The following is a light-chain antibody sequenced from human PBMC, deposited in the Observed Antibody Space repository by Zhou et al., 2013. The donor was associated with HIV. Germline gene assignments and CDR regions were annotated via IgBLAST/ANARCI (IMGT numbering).Light chain of an antibody. CDR2: TAS. V-gene: IGKV1-5*03. CDR1: QTIDSW. Sequence: DIQMTQSPSSLSASVGERVTITCRASQTIDSWLAWYQQKPGEAPRLLIYTASDLETGVPSRFSGSGSGTDFTLTISSLQTDDFATYYCLQHYGYPYTFGQGTKLEL. CDR3: LQHYGYPYT. J-gene: IGKJ2*01.